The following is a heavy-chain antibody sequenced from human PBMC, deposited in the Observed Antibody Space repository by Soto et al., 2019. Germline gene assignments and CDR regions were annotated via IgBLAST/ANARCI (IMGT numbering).Heavy chain of an antibody. J-gene: IGHJ4*02. CDR3: ARGGYYGGLDY. CDR1: GFTFSRYS. D-gene: IGHD4-17*01. CDR2: ISYDGNTE. Sequence: QVQPVESGGGVVQPGRSLRLSCAASGFTFSRYSMHWVRQAPGKGLEWVAVISYDGNTEYHADSVKGRFTISRDSSKNTVFLQRNSLRVEDTAVYFCARGGYYGGLDYWGQGTLVTVSS. V-gene: IGHV3-30-3*01.